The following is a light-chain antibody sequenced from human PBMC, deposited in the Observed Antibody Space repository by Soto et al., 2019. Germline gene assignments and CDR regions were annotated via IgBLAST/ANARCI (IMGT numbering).Light chain of an antibody. CDR3: QQYDFYSPGVT. CDR1: QSISSW. CDR2: DAS. J-gene: IGKJ2*01. V-gene: IGKV1-5*01. Sequence: DIQMTQSPSTLSASVGDRVTITCRATQSISSWLAWYQQKPGTAPKLLIYDASTLESGVPSRFSGSGSGTEFALTISSLQPDDFATYYCQQYDFYSPGVTFGQGTKLEIK.